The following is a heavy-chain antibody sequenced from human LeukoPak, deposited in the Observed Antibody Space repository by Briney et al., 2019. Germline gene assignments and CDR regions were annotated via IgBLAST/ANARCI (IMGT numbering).Heavy chain of an antibody. CDR1: GGTFSSHA. Sequence: SVKVSCKASGGTFSSHAISWVRQAPGQGLEWMGGIIPIFGTANYAQKFQGRVTITADESTSTAYMELSSLRSEDTAVYYCASAVDTAHSRTKYYFDYWGQGTLVTVSS. CDR3: ASAVDTAHSRTKYYFDY. D-gene: IGHD5-18*01. V-gene: IGHV1-69*01. CDR2: IIPIFGTA. J-gene: IGHJ4*02.